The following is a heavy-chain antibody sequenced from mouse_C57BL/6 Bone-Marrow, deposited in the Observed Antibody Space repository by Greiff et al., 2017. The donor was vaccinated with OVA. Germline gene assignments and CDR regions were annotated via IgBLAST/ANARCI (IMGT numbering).Heavy chain of an antibody. J-gene: IGHJ2*01. CDR2: IYPRSGNT. CDR3: ARVLRYSDYFDY. CDR1: GYTFTSYG. Sequence: QVQLQQSGAELARPGASVKLSCKASGYTFTSYGISWVKQRTGQGLEWIGEIYPRSGNTYYNEKFKGKATLTADKSSSTAYMELRSLTSEDSAVYFCARVLRYSDYFDYWGQGTTLPVSS. D-gene: IGHD1-1*01. V-gene: IGHV1-81*01.